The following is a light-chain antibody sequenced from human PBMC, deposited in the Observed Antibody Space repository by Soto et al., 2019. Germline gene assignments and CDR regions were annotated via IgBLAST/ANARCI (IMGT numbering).Light chain of an antibody. Sequence: QSALTQPASVSGSPGQSITISCTGTSSDVGSYNLVSWYQQHPGQAPKLMIYEGSKRPSGFSNRFSGSKSGNTASLTISGLQAEDEADYYCCSYAGSSIHVVFGGGTKLTVL. J-gene: IGLJ2*01. CDR2: EGS. CDR3: CSYAGSSIHVV. CDR1: SSDVGSYNL. V-gene: IGLV2-23*01.